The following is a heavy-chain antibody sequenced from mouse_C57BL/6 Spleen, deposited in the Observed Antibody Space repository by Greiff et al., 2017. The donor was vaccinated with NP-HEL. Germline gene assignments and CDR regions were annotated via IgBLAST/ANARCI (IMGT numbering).Heavy chain of an antibody. CDR1: GYTFTSYG. D-gene: IGHD2-5*01. J-gene: IGHJ1*03. Sequence: QVQLKESGAELARPGASVKLSCKASGYTFTSYGISWVKQRTGQGLEWIGEIYPRSGNTYYNEKFKGKATLTADKSSSTAYMELRSLTSEDSAVYFCARREYSNWYFDVWGTGTTVTVSS. CDR3: ARREYSNWYFDV. V-gene: IGHV1-81*01. CDR2: IYPRSGNT.